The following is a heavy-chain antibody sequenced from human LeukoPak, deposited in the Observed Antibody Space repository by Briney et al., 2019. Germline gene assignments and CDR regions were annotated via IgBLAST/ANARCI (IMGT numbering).Heavy chain of an antibody. Sequence: PGGALRLSCAASGFTFSSYAMSWVRQAPWKGLEGVSAISGSGCSTYYAGSVKGRFTISRDNSKTTLYLQMTRLRAEDTAVYYCAQVRSRIAAAGTSVYSFDYWGQGTLVTVSS. J-gene: IGHJ4*02. V-gene: IGHV3-23*01. CDR3: AQVRSRIAAAGTSVYSFDY. CDR2: ISGSGCST. CDR1: GFTFSSYA. D-gene: IGHD6-13*01.